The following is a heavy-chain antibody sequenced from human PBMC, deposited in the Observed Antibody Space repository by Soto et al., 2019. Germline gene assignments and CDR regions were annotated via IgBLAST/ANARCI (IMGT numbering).Heavy chain of an antibody. Sequence: SLRLSCVASGFILSRFGMHWVRQAPGKGLEWVAVISYDGSEEYHADSVKGRFTISRDNSKNTLYLQMNSLRGDDTAVYYCVKVRGTYTSGPFDSWGQGTLVTVSS. V-gene: IGHV3-30*18. CDR1: GFILSRFG. D-gene: IGHD6-19*01. J-gene: IGHJ5*01. CDR3: VKVRGTYTSGPFDS. CDR2: ISYDGSEE.